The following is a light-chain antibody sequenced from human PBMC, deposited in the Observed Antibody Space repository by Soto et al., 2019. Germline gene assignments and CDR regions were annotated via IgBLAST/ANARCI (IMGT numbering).Light chain of an antibody. CDR2: GAS. J-gene: IGKJ3*01. CDR3: QQYGYSLFT. CDR1: QSVSSSY. V-gene: IGKV3-20*01. Sequence: EIVLTQSPGTLSLSPGERATLSCRASQSVSSSYLTWYQQKPGQAPRLLIYGASGRATGIPDRFSGSGSATDFTLTISRLEPEDFAVYYCQQYGYSLFTFGPGTKVDIK.